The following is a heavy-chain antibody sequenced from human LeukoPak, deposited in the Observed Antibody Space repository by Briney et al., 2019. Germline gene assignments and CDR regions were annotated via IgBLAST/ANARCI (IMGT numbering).Heavy chain of an antibody. CDR1: GYSFTSYW. V-gene: IGHV5-51*03. Sequence: GESLKISCKGSGYSFTSYWIGWVRQMPGKGLEWMGIIYPGDSDTRYSPSFQGQVTISADKSISTAYLQWSSLKASDTAIYYCTRKALIPGAGYVDYGAKGPLVPVPS. D-gene: IGHD6-19*01. J-gene: IGHJ4*02. CDR2: IYPGDSDT. CDR3: TRKALIPGAGYVDY.